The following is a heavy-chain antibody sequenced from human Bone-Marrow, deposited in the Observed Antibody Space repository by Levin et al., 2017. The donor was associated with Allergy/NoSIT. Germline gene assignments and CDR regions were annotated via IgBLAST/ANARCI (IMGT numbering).Heavy chain of an antibody. CDR3: ARDVEGYSYGASLDL. J-gene: IGHJ4*02. CDR1: GFTFSNSA. D-gene: IGHD5-18*01. CDR2: VSYDGENK. V-gene: IGHV3-30*04. Sequence: PGGSLRLSCAASGFTFSNSAMNWVRQAPGQGLEWVAVVSYDGENKYYADSVKGRFTISRDNSKNTLYLQMNSVRSEDTAVYYCARDVEGYSYGASLDLWGQGTLVTVSA.